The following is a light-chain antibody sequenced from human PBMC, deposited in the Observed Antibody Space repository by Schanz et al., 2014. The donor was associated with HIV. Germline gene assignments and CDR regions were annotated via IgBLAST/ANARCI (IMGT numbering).Light chain of an antibody. CDR1: QGISNY. J-gene: IGKJ1*01. Sequence: DIQMTQSPSSLSASVGDRVTLTCRASQGISNYLAWYQQKPGKLPHLLIFAASTLQSGVSSRFSGTGSGTDFSLTISSLQPEDVATYYCLKYGSAPWTFGQGTKVEV. CDR2: AAS. CDR3: LKYGSAPWT. V-gene: IGKV1-27*01.